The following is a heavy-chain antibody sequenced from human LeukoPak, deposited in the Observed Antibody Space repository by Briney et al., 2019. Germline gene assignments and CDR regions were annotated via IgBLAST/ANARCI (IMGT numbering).Heavy chain of an antibody. Sequence: GGSLRLSCAASGFTFSDYGMHWVRQAPGKGLEWVAFLRYDGSTKYYADSLKGRFTISRDNSKNTLYLQMNSLRVEDTAVYYCARKAGYYYGSGDYWGQGTLVTVSS. CDR2: LRYDGSTK. CDR1: GFTFSDYG. J-gene: IGHJ4*02. D-gene: IGHD3-10*01. V-gene: IGHV3-30*02. CDR3: ARKAGYYYGSGDY.